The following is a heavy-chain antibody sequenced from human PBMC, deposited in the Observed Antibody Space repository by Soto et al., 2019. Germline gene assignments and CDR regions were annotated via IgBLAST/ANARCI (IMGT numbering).Heavy chain of an antibody. D-gene: IGHD6-13*01. CDR2: IYSGGST. V-gene: IGHV3-53*01. J-gene: IGHJ4*02. CDR1: Y. Sequence: YRRWIRKTTGKGLEWVSVIYSGGSTYYADSVKGRFTISRDNSKNTLYLQMNSLRAEDTAVYYCARAHHRAAAGTLSNWRQGTSVTVTS. CDR3: ARAHHRAAAGTLSN.